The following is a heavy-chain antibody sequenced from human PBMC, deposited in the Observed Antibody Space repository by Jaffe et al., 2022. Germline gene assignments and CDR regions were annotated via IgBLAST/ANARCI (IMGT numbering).Heavy chain of an antibody. Sequence: QVQLVQSGAEVKKPGASVKVSCKASGYTFTSYDINWVRQATGQGLEWMGWMNPNSGNTGYAQKFQGRVTMTRNTSISTAYMELSSLRSEDTAVYYCARAPSGGYDFWSGYYAYNWFDPWGQGTLVTVSS. CDR2: MNPNSGNT. J-gene: IGHJ5*02. CDR3: ARAPSGGYDFWSGYYAYNWFDP. D-gene: IGHD3-3*01. V-gene: IGHV1-8*01. CDR1: GYTFTSYD.